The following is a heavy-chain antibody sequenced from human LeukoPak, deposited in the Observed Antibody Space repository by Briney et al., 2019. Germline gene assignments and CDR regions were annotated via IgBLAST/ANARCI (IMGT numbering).Heavy chain of an antibody. J-gene: IGHJ6*02. CDR2: IYPGDSDI. Sequence: GESLKISCKGSGYDFTNYWIGWVRQMPGKGLEWMGIIYPGDSDIKYSPSFQGQVTISADKSISTAYLQWSSLKASDTAMYYCARHNQPPDAYGDYVPTYYYGMDVWGQGTTVTVSS. CDR1: GYDFTNYW. D-gene: IGHD4-17*01. CDR3: ARHNQPPDAYGDYVPTYYYGMDV. V-gene: IGHV5-51*01.